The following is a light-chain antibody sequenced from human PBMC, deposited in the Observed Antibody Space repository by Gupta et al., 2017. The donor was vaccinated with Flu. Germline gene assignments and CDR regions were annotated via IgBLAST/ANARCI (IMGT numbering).Light chain of an antibody. CDR3: HQYNNWPST. J-gene: IGKJ1*01. Sequence: VLTQSPATLSVTPGGRATLSCRASQSASYKLAWYQQRPGQPPRLLIHDASARAAGVPARFSGSGSGADFTLTINSLQSEDFAIYYCHQYNNWPSTFGQGTRVEI. V-gene: IGKV3D-15*01. CDR2: DAS. CDR1: QSASYK.